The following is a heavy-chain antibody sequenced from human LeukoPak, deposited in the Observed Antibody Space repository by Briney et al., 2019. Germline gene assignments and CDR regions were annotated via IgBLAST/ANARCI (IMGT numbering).Heavy chain of an antibody. Sequence: GGSLRLSCAASGFTFSSYWMHWVRHAPGKGLVWVSRINSDGSSTSYADSVKGRFTISRDNAKNTLYLQMNSLRAEDTAVYYCARVSMVATGNYWGQGTLVTVSS. J-gene: IGHJ4*02. D-gene: IGHD5-12*01. CDR2: INSDGSST. V-gene: IGHV3-74*01. CDR1: GFTFSSYW. CDR3: ARVSMVATGNY.